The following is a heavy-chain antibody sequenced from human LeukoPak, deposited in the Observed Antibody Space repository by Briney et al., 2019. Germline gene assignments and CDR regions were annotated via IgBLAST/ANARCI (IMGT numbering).Heavy chain of an antibody. CDR2: LRKDATYS. CDR3: ASGGPTRGPLDY. V-gene: IGHV3-30*02. Sequence: TGGSLRLSWTASGFPFSSYSMSWVRQTPDKGLQWVAYLRKDATYSNYADSVRGRFTISRDNSKNTLDLQMSSLRVEDTAVYYGASGGPTRGPLDYWGQGTLVTVSS. J-gene: IGHJ4*02. D-gene: IGHD1-26*01. CDR1: GFPFSSYS.